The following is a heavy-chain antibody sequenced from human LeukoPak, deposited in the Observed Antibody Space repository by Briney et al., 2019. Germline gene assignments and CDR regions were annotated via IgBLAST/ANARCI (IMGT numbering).Heavy chain of an antibody. CDR2: VDPDGTTT. CDR3: TRVQAGRSGLMDV. D-gene: IGHD2-8*02. CDR1: GFTFSSHE. J-gene: IGHJ6*02. Sequence: GGSLRLSCAASGFTFSSHEMNWVRQAPGEGLVWVSRVDPDGTTTNYADSVTGRFTTSRDNAKNTLYLQMNSLRAEDTALYYCTRVQAGRSGLMDVWGRGTTVTVSS. V-gene: IGHV3-74*01.